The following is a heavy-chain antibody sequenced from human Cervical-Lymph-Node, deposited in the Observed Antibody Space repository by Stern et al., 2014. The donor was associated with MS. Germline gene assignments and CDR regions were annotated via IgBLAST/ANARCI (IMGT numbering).Heavy chain of an antibody. V-gene: IGHV4-4*02. CDR1: GGSISNTNW. Sequence: QLQLQESGPGLVKPSGTLSLTCAVSGGSISNTNWWGWVRQTPGMGLEWIGEIYHSGTTNFSPSLKSRLTMSIDKSKNQFSLELKSVTAADTAVYYCARVDSGYNWFDYWGQGTLVTVSS. CDR3: ARVDSGYNWFDY. J-gene: IGHJ4*02. CDR2: IYHSGTT. D-gene: IGHD5-12*01.